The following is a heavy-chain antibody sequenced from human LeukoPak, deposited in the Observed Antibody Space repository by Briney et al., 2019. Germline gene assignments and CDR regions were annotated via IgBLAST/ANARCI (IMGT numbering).Heavy chain of an antibody. CDR3: ARAPGEGHDYYYYYYMDV. D-gene: IGHD1-1*01. J-gene: IGHJ6*03. CDR2: INPSGGST. Sequence: ASVKVSCKASGYTFTSYYMHWVRQAPGQGLEWMGIINPSGGSTSYAQKFQGRVTMTRDTFTSTVYMELSSLRSEDTAVYYCARAPGEGHDYYYYYYMDVWGKGTTVTVSS. V-gene: IGHV1-46*03. CDR1: GYTFTSYY.